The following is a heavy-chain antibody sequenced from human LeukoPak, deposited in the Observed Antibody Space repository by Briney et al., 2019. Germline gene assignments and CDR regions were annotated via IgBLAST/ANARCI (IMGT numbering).Heavy chain of an antibody. CDR3: ARGGGKLDN. D-gene: IGHD6-25*01. V-gene: IGHV3-7*01. J-gene: IGHJ4*02. CDR1: GFAVSSIY. CDR2: IKHDGSEK. Sequence: GGSLRLSCAASGFAVSSIYMSWVRQAPGKGLEWVATIKHDGSEKSYVDSVKGRFTISRDNAKNSLYLQMNSLRADDTAVFYCARGGGKLDNWGQGTLVTVSS.